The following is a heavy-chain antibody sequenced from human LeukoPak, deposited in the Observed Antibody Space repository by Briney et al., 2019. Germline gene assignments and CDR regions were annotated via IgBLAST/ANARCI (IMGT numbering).Heavy chain of an antibody. CDR2: ISGSGVMT. CDR1: GFTFSDYA. J-gene: IGHJ4*02. V-gene: IGHV3-23*01. D-gene: IGHD1-26*01. CDR3: AKDRSIGTYYTFDH. Sequence: GGSLRLSCAASGFTFSDYAMTWVRQAPGKGLEWVATISGSGVMTYYADSVKGRFTVSGDNSKNTLYLQMSSLTAADTAVYYCAKDRSIGTYYTFDHWGQGTLVTVSS.